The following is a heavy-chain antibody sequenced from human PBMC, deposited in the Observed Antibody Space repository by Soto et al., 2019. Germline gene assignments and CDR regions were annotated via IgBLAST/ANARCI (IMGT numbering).Heavy chain of an antibody. Sequence: PGASLNVYCRGPGYRFTRDGLGMAREMTGKGLKWMGIIDPSDSNTRYSPSFQGQVTISADKSISTAYLQWSSLKASDTVRYYCASHRIAARPNYGMDVSGQGTMVTVSS. V-gene: IGHV5-51*01. D-gene: IGHD6-6*01. CDR1: GYRFTRDG. CDR3: ASHRIAARPNYGMDV. J-gene: IGHJ6*02. CDR2: IDPSDSNT.